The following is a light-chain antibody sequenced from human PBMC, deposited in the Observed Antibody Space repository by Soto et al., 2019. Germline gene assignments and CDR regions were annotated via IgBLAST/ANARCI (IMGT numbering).Light chain of an antibody. J-gene: IGKJ2*01. V-gene: IGKV3-20*01. CDR1: QSVSSSY. Sequence: EIVLTQSPVTLSLSPGERSTLSCRASQSVSSSYLAWYQQKPGQAPRLLIYGASSMATGIPDRFSGSGSGTDFTLTISRLEPEDFAVYYCQQYGSSTYTFGQGTKLEIK. CDR2: GAS. CDR3: QQYGSSTYT.